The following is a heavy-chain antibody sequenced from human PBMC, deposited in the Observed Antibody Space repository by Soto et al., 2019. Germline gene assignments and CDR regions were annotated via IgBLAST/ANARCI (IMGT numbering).Heavy chain of an antibody. CDR1: GGSISSYY. CDR3: ARETVTTVTSEGNWFDP. V-gene: IGHV4-59*12. D-gene: IGHD4-17*01. Sequence: SETLSLTCTVSGGSISSYYWSWIRQPPGKGLEWIGYIYYSGSTNYNPSLKSRVTISVDTSKNQFSLKLSSVTAADTAVYYCARETVTTVTSEGNWFDPWGQGTLVTVSS. CDR2: IYYSGST. J-gene: IGHJ5*02.